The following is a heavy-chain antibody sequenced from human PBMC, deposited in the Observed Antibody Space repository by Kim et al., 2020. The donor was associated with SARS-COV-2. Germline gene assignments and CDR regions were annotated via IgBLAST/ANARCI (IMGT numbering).Heavy chain of an antibody. CDR2: IWYDGSNK. CDR1: GFTFSSYA. J-gene: IGHJ4*02. CDR3: AKASEYYFDY. Sequence: GGSLRLSCAASGFTFSSYAMHWVRQAPGKGLEWVAVIWYDGSNKYYADSVKGRFTISRDNSKNTLYLQMNSLRAEDTAVYYCAKASEYYFDYWGQGTLVTVSS. V-gene: IGHV3-33*06.